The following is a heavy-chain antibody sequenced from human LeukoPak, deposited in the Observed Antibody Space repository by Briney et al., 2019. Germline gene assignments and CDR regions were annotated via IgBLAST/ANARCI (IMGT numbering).Heavy chain of an antibody. CDR1: GFTFSSYA. V-gene: IGHV3-23*01. D-gene: IGHD2-2*01. CDR2: ISGSGGST. J-gene: IGHJ4*02. Sequence: GGSLRLSCAASGFTFSSYAMSWVRQAPGKGLEWVSAISGSGGSTYYADSVKGRFTIPRDNSKNTLYLQINTLRPEDTAMYYCAKAIVAGAPGRFDYWGQGTLVTVSS. CDR3: AKAIVAGAPGRFDY.